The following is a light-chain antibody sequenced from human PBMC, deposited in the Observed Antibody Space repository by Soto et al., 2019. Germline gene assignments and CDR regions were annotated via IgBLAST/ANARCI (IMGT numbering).Light chain of an antibody. CDR2: GAS. V-gene: IGKV3-20*01. CDR1: QSVTSSS. Sequence: EIVLTQSPGTLSLSPGERATLSCRASQSVTSSSLAWYQQKPGQAPRLLVYGASRRATGIPDRFSGSESGTDFTLTISRLEPQDFAMSYCHQYGSSPLTFGGGTKVEIK. CDR3: HQYGSSPLT. J-gene: IGKJ4*01.